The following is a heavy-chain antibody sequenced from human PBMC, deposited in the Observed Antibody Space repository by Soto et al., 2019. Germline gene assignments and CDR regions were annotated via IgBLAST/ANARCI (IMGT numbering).Heavy chain of an antibody. D-gene: IGHD6-13*01. CDR2: ISYTGTNT. V-gene: IGHV3-30-3*01. Sequence: QVQLVESGGGVVQPGMSLRLSCAASGFTFSSYAMHWVRQAPGKGLEWVAVISYTGTNTYYADSVKGRFTISRDNSKKTLYVQMNSLRTEDTAVYYCARDLTAVAGAKAFDNWGQGTMVIVSS. J-gene: IGHJ3*02. CDR3: ARDLTAVAGAKAFDN. CDR1: GFTFSSYA.